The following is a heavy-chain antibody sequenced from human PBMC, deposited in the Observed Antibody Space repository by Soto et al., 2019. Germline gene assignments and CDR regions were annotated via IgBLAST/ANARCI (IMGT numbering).Heavy chain of an antibody. Sequence: ASVKVSCKASGYTFTSYDVNWVRQATGQGLEWMGWMNPNSGNTGYAQKFQGRVTMTRNTSISTAYMELSSLRSEDTAVYYCARRGYSSSWYYYYYYGMDVWGQGTTVTVSS. J-gene: IGHJ6*02. CDR3: ARRGYSSSWYYYYYYGMDV. CDR1: GYTFTSYD. V-gene: IGHV1-8*01. D-gene: IGHD6-13*01. CDR2: MNPNSGNT.